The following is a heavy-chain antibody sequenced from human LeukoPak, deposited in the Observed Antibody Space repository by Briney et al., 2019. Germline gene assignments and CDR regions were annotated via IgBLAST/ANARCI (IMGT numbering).Heavy chain of an antibody. CDR1: GGSISSGGYY. Sequence: SETLSLTCTVSGGSISSGGYYWSWIRQHPGKGLEWIGYIYYSGSTYYNPSLKSRVTISVDTSKNQFSLKLSSVTAADTAVYYCARGSLVGADYYFDYWGQGTLVTVSS. V-gene: IGHV4-31*03. J-gene: IGHJ4*02. CDR3: ARGSLVGADYYFDY. CDR2: IYYSGST. D-gene: IGHD1-26*01.